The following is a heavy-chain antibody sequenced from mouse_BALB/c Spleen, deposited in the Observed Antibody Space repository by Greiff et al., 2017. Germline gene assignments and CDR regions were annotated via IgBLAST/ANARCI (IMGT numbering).Heavy chain of an antibody. CDR1: GYTFSSYW. J-gene: IGHJ3*01. V-gene: IGHV1-9*01. CDR3: ARYSYGNPFAY. Sequence: QVQLQQSGAELMKPGASVKISCKATGYTFSSYWIEWVKQRPGHGLEWIGEILPGSGSTNYNEKFKGKATFTADTSSNTAYMQLSSLTSEDSAVYYCARYSYGNPFAYWGQGTLVTVSA. CDR2: ILPGSGST. D-gene: IGHD2-1*01.